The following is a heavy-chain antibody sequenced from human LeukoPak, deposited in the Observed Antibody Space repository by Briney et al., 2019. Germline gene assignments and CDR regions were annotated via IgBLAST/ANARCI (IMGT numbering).Heavy chain of an antibody. D-gene: IGHD4-17*01. Sequence: SETLSLTCTVSGGSINGYYWTWIRQPPGKGLEWIGYISDSGSTNYNPSLKSRVTMSVDPSNTEFSLRLNSVTAADTAVYYCARVFRGAVTSNWFHPWGQGTLVTVSS. CDR3: ARVFRGAVTSNWFHP. CDR2: ISDSGST. CDR1: GGSINGYY. J-gene: IGHJ5*02. V-gene: IGHV4-59*01.